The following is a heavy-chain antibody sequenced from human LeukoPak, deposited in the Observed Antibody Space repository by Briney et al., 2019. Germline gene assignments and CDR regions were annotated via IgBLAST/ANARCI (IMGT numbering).Heavy chain of an antibody. CDR1: GFTFSTYT. CDR3: ARDLSGDGYNKFDY. V-gene: IGHV3-69-1*01. D-gene: IGHD5-24*01. Sequence: GGSLRLSCAASGFTFSTYTMNWVRQAPGKGLEWVSTVSDSRDVHYSDSVKGRFTISRDDARKSLYLQMNSLRAEDTAVYYCARDLSGDGYNKFDYWGQGTLVTVSP. J-gene: IGHJ4*02. CDR2: VSDSRDV.